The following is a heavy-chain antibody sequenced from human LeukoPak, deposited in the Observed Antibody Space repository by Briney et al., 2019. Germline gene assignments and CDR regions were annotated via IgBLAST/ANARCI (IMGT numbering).Heavy chain of an antibody. CDR2: MNPNSGNT. J-gene: IGHJ5*02. CDR3: ARGRYCSSTSCYRDYNWFDP. CDR1: GYTFTSYD. Sequence: ASVKVSWKASGYTFTSYDINWVRQATEQGLEWMGWMNPNSGNTGYAQKFQGRVTMTRNTSISTVYMELSSLRSEDTAVYYCARGRYCSSTSCYRDYNWFDPWGQGTLVTVSS. D-gene: IGHD2-2*02. V-gene: IGHV1-8*01.